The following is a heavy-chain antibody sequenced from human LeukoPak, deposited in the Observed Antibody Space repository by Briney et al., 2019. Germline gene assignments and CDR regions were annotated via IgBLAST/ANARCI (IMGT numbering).Heavy chain of an antibody. J-gene: IGHJ4*02. Sequence: GGSLRLSCAASGFTFNTYGMNWVGQPPGKGLEWVSRNKSDGSSTSYADSVKGRFTISRDNAKNTLHLQMNSLRAEDTAVYYCGKGGATLFDYWGQGTLVTVSS. CDR3: GKGGATLFDY. V-gene: IGHV3-74*01. CDR1: GFTFNTYG. D-gene: IGHD1-26*01. CDR2: NKSDGSST.